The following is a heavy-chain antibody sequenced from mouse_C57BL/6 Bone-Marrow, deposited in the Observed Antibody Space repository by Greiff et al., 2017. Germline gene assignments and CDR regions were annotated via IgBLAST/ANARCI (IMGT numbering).Heavy chain of an antibody. J-gene: IGHJ3*01. CDR2: IHPNSGST. V-gene: IGHV1-64*01. CDR1: GYTFTSYW. D-gene: IGHD2-3*01. Sequence: QVQLQQPGAELVKPGASVKLSCKASGYTFTSYWMNWVKQRPGQGLEWIGMIHPNSGSTNYNEKFKSKATLTVDKSSSAAYMQLSSLTSEDSAVXYCASSEDGWGFAYWGQGTLVTVSA. CDR3: ASSEDGWGFAY.